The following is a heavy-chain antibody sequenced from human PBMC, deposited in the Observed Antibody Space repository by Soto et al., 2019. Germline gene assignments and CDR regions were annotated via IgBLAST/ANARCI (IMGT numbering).Heavy chain of an antibody. Sequence: EAQRLESGGGLVQPGGSLRLSCAASGFTFSSYAMRWVRQAPGKGLEWVSAISGSGDSTYYADSVKGRFTISRDNSKNTLYLQMNSLRAEDTAKYYCARRGSGSYYDYWGQGTLVTVSS. J-gene: IGHJ4*02. CDR1: GFTFSSYA. CDR2: ISGSGDST. CDR3: ARRGSGSYYDY. D-gene: IGHD1-26*01. V-gene: IGHV3-23*01.